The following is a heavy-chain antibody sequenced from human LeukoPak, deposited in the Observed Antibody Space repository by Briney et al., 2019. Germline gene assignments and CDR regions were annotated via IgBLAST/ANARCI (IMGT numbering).Heavy chain of an antibody. CDR2: IGAYNGNT. CDR3: ARVGPNQSAYYDILTGYYSHYYYYGMDV. CDR1: GYTFTSYG. J-gene: IGHJ6*02. D-gene: IGHD3-9*01. Sequence: ASVKVSCKASGYTFTSYGISWVRQAPGQGLEWMRWIGAYNGNTNYAQKLQGRVTMTTDTSTSTAYMELRSLRSDDTAVYYCARVGPNQSAYYDILTGYYSHYYYYGMDVWGQGTTVTVSS. V-gene: IGHV1-18*01.